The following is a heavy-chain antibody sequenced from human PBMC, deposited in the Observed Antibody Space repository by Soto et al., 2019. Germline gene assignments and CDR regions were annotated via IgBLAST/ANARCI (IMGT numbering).Heavy chain of an antibody. Sequence: QVQLVESGGGVVQPGRSLTLSCAASGFTFNTDALHWVRQAPGKGLEWVAAISNDGNNEYYADSVKGRFSIARDQSKNTLSLQMNSLRGEDTAVYYCARGYGIVTGFGYWGQGTLVTVSS. CDR3: ARGYGIVTGFGY. CDR1: GFTFNTDA. D-gene: IGHD3-9*01. J-gene: IGHJ4*02. CDR2: ISNDGNNE. V-gene: IGHV3-30-3*01.